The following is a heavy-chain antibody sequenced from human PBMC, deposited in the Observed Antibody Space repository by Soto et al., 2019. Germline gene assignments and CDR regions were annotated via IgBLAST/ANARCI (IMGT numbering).Heavy chain of an antibody. D-gene: IGHD6-13*01. CDR3: VRDMDSSSWRYYYYYGMDV. J-gene: IGHJ6*02. CDR2: ISAYXXXX. CDR1: GYTFTSYG. Sequence: ASVKVSCKASGYTFTSYGISWVRQAPGQGLEWMGWISAYXXXXXXXXXXQGRVTMTTDTSTSTAYMELRSLRSDDTAVYYCVRDMDSSSWRYYYYYGMDVWGQGTTVTVSS. V-gene: IGHV1-18*04.